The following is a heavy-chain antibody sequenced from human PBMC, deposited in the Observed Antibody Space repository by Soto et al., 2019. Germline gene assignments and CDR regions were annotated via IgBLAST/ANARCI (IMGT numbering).Heavy chain of an antibody. CDR3: ARDPDIVVVVAALSMDV. Sequence: GASVKVSCKASGYTFTGYYMHWVRQAPGQGLEWMGWINPNSGGTNYAQKFQGRVTMTRDTSISTAYMELSRLRSDDTAVYYCARDPDIVVVVAALSMDVWGQGTTVTVSS. CDR2: INPNSGGT. D-gene: IGHD2-15*01. J-gene: IGHJ6*02. V-gene: IGHV1-2*02. CDR1: GYTFTGYY.